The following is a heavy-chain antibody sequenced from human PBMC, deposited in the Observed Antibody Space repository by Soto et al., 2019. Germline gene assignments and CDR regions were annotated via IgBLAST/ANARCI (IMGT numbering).Heavy chain of an antibody. J-gene: IGHJ4*02. CDR1: GFTFSSYA. CDR2: ISGSGGST. Sequence: EVQLLESGGCLVQPGGSLRLSCAASGFTFSSYAMSWVRQAPGKGLEWVSAISGSGGSTYYADSVKGRFTISRDNSKNTLYLQMNSLRAEDTAVYYCAKDQGGSQRRGTRPGFLDYWGQGTLVTVSS. CDR3: AKDQGGSQRRGTRPGFLDY. D-gene: IGHD1-26*01. V-gene: IGHV3-23*01.